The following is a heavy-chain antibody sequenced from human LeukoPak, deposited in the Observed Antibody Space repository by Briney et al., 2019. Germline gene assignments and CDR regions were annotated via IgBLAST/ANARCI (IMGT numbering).Heavy chain of an antibody. V-gene: IGHV5-51*01. CDR1: GYSFTSYW. CDR3: ARRGLIGSGGGNYYYGMDV. D-gene: IGHD6-19*01. CDR2: IYPGDSDT. Sequence: PGESLKISCKGSGYSFTSYWIGWVRQMPGKGLEWIGIIYPGDSDTRYSPSFQGQVTISADKSISTAYLQWSSLKASDTAMYYCARRGLIGSGGGNYYYGMDVWGQGTTVTVSS. J-gene: IGHJ6*02.